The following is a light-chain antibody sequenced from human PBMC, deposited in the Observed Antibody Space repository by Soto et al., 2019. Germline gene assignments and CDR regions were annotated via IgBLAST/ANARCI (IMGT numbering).Light chain of an antibody. CDR3: QQRSNWPLT. J-gene: IGKJ4*01. Sequence: EIVLTQSPATLSLSPGERATLSYRASQTVSSYLAWYQQKPGQAPRLLIYDASNRATGIPVRFSGSGSGTDFTLTISSLEPEDFAVYYCQQRSNWPLTFGGGTKVEIK. CDR1: QTVSSY. V-gene: IGKV3-11*01. CDR2: DAS.